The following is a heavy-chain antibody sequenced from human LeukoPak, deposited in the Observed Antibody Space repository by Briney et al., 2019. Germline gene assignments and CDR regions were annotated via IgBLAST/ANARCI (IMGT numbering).Heavy chain of an antibody. V-gene: IGHV3-23*01. J-gene: IGHJ4*02. CDR1: GFTFSSYA. CDR3: AKGSAGSRPYYSDY. CDR2: ISDSGGST. Sequence: PGGSLRLSCAASGFTFSSYAMSWVRQAPGKGLDWVSAISDSGGSTYHADSVKGRFTISRDNSKNTLYLQMNSLRAEDTAVYYCAKGSAGSRPYYSDYWGQGTLVTASS. D-gene: IGHD2-15*01.